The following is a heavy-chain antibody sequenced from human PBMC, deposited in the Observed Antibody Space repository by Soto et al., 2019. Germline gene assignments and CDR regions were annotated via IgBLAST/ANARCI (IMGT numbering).Heavy chain of an antibody. CDR3: ARDINYYGSGSQLGIFGY. V-gene: IGHV1-69*01. D-gene: IGHD3-10*01. J-gene: IGHJ4*02. Sequence: QVQLVQSGAEVRKPGSSVKVSCKASGGTFSSYAISWVRQAPGQGLDWMGGIILIFGTANYAQKFQGRVTITADESTSTAYMELSSLRSEDTAVYYCARDINYYGSGSQLGIFGYWGQGTLVTVSS. CDR2: IILIFGTA. CDR1: GGTFSSYA.